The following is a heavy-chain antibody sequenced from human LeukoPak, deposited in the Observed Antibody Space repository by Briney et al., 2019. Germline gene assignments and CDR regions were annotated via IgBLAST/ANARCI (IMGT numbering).Heavy chain of an antibody. Sequence: ASVKVSCKASGYTFTSYDINWVRQATGQGLEWMGWMNPNSGNTGYAQKFQGRVTMTRNTSISTAYMELSSLRSEDTAVYYCACHIVVVPGAADRIAEEYYYGMDVWGKGTTVTVSS. J-gene: IGHJ6*04. CDR2: MNPNSGNT. CDR1: GYTFTSYD. V-gene: IGHV1-8*01. D-gene: IGHD2-2*01. CDR3: ACHIVVVPGAADRIAEEYYYGMDV.